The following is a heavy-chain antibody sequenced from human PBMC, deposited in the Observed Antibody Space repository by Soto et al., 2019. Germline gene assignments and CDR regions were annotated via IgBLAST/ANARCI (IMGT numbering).Heavy chain of an antibody. D-gene: IGHD4-17*01. V-gene: IGHV1-46*01. Sequence: QVQLVQSGAGVKKPGASVKVSCKASGYTFTSYYMHWVRQAPGQGLEWMGIINPSGGSTSYAQKFQGRVTMTRDTSTSTVYMELSSLRSEDTAVYYCARDQYGTTVTTEYYYYGMDVWGQGTTVTVSS. CDR2: INPSGGST. CDR3: ARDQYGTTVTTEYYYYGMDV. J-gene: IGHJ6*02. CDR1: GYTFTSYY.